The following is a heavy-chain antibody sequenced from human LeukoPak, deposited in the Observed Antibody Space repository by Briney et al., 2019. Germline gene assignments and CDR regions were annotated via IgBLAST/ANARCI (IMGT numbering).Heavy chain of an antibody. V-gene: IGHV4-59*12. D-gene: IGHD3-10*01. CDR1: GGSISSYY. J-gene: IGHJ5*02. CDR2: IYYSGST. Sequence: SETLSLTCTVSGGSISSYYWSWIRQPPGKGLEWIGYIYYSGSTNYNPSLKSRVTISVDTSKNQFSLKLSSVTAADTAVYYCARTRTTMVRGVITLASWFDPWGQGTLVTVSS. CDR3: ARTRTTMVRGVITLASWFDP.